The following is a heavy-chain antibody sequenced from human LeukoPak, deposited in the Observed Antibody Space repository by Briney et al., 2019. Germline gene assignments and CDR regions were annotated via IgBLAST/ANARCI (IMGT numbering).Heavy chain of an antibody. CDR2: INPSGGST. D-gene: IGHD4-23*01. V-gene: IGHV1-46*01. CDR1: GYTFTSYY. CDR3: ARDRSTVVTESVINWFDP. Sequence: ASVKVSCKASGYTFTSYYMHWVRQAPGQGLEWMGIINPSGGSTSYAQKFQGRVTMTRDMSTSTVYMELSSLRSEDTAVYYCARDRSTVVTESVINWFDPWGQGTLVTVSS. J-gene: IGHJ5*02.